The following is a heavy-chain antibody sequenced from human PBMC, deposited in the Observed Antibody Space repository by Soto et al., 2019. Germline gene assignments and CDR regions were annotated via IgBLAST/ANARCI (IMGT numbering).Heavy chain of an antibody. Sequence: GESLKISCAASGFTFSSYSMNWVRQAPGKGLEWVSSISSSSSYIYYADSVKGRFTISRDNAKNSLYLQMNSLRAEDTAVYYCARMVRGVNGYWGQGTLVTVSS. V-gene: IGHV3-21*01. J-gene: IGHJ4*02. CDR2: ISSSSSYI. CDR3: ARMVRGVNGY. D-gene: IGHD3-10*01. CDR1: GFTFSSYS.